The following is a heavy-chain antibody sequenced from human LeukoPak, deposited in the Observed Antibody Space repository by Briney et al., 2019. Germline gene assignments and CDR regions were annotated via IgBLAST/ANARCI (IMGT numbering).Heavy chain of an antibody. CDR1: GFTFSSYS. Sequence: GGSLRLSCAASGFTFSSYSMHWVRQAPGKGLEWVAVIWYDGSNKYYADSVEGRFTISRDDSKNTLYPQMISLRAEDTAMYYCARGTSVTHGYFEYWGQGTLVTASS. CDR2: IWYDGSNK. V-gene: IGHV3-33*08. D-gene: IGHD4-17*01. J-gene: IGHJ4*02. CDR3: ARGTSVTHGYFEY.